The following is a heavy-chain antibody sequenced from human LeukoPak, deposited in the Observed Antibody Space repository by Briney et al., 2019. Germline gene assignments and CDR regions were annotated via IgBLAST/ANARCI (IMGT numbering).Heavy chain of an antibody. Sequence: GGSLRLSCAASGFTFSSYDMHWVRQATGKGLEWVSAIGTAGDTYYRGFVKGRFTISRENAKNSLYLQMNSLRAGDTAVYYCVRAPLSWHFDYWGQGTLVTVSS. CDR2: IGTAGDT. CDR3: VRAPLSWHFDY. J-gene: IGHJ4*02. V-gene: IGHV3-13*01. CDR1: GFTFSSYD. D-gene: IGHD6-13*01.